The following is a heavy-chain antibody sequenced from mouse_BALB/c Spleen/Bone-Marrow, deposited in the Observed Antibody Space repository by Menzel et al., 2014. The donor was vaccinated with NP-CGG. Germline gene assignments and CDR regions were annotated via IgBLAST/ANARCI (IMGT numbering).Heavy chain of an antibody. D-gene: IGHD1-1*01. Sequence: QVQLQQSGPELVRPGASVKMSCKASGYSFTSYYIHWVKQRPGQGLEWIGWIYPGDGSSKYNEKFKGKTTLTADKSSSTVYMLISSLTSEDSAIYFCARGSSFSYWYSDVWGAGTTVTVSS. J-gene: IGHJ1*01. CDR1: GYSFTSYY. V-gene: IGHV1S56*01. CDR2: IYPGDGSS. CDR3: ARGSSFSYWYSDV.